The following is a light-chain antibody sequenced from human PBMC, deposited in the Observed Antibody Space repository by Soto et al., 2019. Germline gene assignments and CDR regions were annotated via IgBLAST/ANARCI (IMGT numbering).Light chain of an antibody. CDR1: QSVSSY. CDR2: DAS. J-gene: IGKJ5*01. CDR3: QQYGTSLMT. V-gene: IGKV3-11*01. Sequence: EIVLTQSPATLSLSPGERATLSCRASQSVSSYLAWYQQKPGQAPRLLIYDASNRATGIPARFSASGSGTDFTLTIRRLEPEDFAVYYCQQYGTSLMTFGQGTRLEIK.